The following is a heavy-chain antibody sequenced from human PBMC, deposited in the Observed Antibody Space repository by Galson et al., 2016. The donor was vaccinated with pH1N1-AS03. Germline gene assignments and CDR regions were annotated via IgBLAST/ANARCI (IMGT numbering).Heavy chain of an antibody. CDR2: IYHSGST. CDR3: ARLDGRAGYEHHLWFDP. D-gene: IGHD2-2*01. CDR1: GGSMNNNKW. J-gene: IGHJ5*02. V-gene: IGHV4-4*02. Sequence: SETLSLTCAVSGGSMNNNKWWNWVRQPPGKGLEWIGEIYHSGSTNYNPSLKSRVTTSIDWSKNQLSLHLTSITAADTAVYYCARLDGRAGYEHHLWFDPWGQGTLVTVSS.